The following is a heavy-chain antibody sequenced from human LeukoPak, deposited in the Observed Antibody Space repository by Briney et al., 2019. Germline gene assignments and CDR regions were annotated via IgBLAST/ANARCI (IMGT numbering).Heavy chain of an antibody. V-gene: IGHV4-59*01. CDR1: GGSFSGYY. D-gene: IGHD5-12*01. Sequence: SETLSLTCAVSGGSFSGYYWSWIRQPPGKGLEWIGYIYHSGSTNYNPSLKSRVTISVDTSKNQFSLKLSSVTAADTAVYYCARGGGYASPICNWGQGALVTVSS. CDR2: IYHSGST. J-gene: IGHJ4*02. CDR3: ARGGGYASPICN.